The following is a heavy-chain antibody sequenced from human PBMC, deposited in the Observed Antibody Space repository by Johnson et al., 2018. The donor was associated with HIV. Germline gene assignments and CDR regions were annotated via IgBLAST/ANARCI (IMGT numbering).Heavy chain of an antibody. CDR2: IYSGGST. D-gene: IGHD3-22*01. CDR3: ARADITYSYYDSSGYYYHDAFDI. V-gene: IGHV3-66*02. CDR1: SSNY. Sequence: VHLVESGGGLVQPGGSLRLSCVGSSNYKSWVRQAPGKGLEWVSVIYSGGSTYYADSVKGRFTISRDTSKNTLYLQMNSLRAEDTAVYYCARADITYSYYDSSGYYYHDAFDIWGQGTMVTVSS. J-gene: IGHJ3*02.